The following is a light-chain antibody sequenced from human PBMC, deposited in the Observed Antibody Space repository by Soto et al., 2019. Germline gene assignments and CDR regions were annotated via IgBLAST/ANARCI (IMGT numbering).Light chain of an antibody. CDR1: QSVSSSY. CDR3: QQYGSSPYT. V-gene: IGKV3-20*01. Sequence: EIVLTQSPGTLSLSPGERATLSCRASQSVSSSYLAWYQQKPGPAPRLLIYGASSRATGIPDGFSGSGSGTDFSLTISRLEPEDFAVYYCQQYGSSPYTFGQGTKLEIK. CDR2: GAS. J-gene: IGKJ2*01.